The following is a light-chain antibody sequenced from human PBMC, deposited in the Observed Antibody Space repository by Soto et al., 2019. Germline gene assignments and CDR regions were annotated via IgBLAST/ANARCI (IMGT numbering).Light chain of an antibody. J-gene: IGKJ1*01. CDR2: DAS. V-gene: IGKV3-20*01. CDR1: QSVRSN. CDR3: QQYGSSPWT. Sequence: EIVLTQSPAPLSLSPGERASLSCRASQSVRSNLAWYQQRPGQAPRLLIYDASTRATDIPDRFSGSGSGTDFTLTISRLEPEDFAVYYCQQYGSSPWTFGQGTKVDIK.